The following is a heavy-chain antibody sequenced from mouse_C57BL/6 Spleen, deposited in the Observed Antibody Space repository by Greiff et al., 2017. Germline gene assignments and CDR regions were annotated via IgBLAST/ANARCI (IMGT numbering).Heavy chain of an antibody. J-gene: IGHJ3*01. CDR3: ARWGDYYGSSRAY. CDR2: INPNNGGT. D-gene: IGHD1-1*01. CDR1: GYTFTDYN. Sequence: EVQLQQSGPELVKPGASVKIPCKASGYTFTDYNMDWVKQSHGKSLEWIGDINPNNGGTIYNQKFKGKATLTVDKSSSTAYMELRSLSSEDTSVYYCARWGDYYGSSRAYWGQGTLVTVSA. V-gene: IGHV1-18*01.